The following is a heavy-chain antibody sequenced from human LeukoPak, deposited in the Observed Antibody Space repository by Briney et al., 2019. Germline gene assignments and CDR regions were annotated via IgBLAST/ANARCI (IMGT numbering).Heavy chain of an antibody. D-gene: IGHD1-26*01. CDR2: ISYDGSNK. Sequence: PGGSLRLSCAASGFTFSSYGMHWVRQAPGKGLEWVAVISYDGSNKYYADSVNGRFTISRDNSKNTLYLQMSSLRVEDTAVYYCAKDPYSGSFEYFQHWGQGTLVTVSS. CDR1: GFTFSSYG. J-gene: IGHJ1*01. V-gene: IGHV3-30*18. CDR3: AKDPYSGSFEYFQH.